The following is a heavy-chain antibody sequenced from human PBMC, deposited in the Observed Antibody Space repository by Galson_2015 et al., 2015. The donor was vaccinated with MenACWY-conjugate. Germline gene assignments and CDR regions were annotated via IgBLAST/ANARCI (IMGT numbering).Heavy chain of an antibody. CDR2: IYYSGST. J-gene: IGHJ4*02. Sequence: SETLSLTCTVSGGSISSSSYYWGWIRQPPGKGLEWIGSIYYSGSTYYNPSLKSRVTISVDTSKNQFSLKLSSVTAADTAVYYCARQGEQWLGTYLDYWGQGTLVTVSS. CDR3: ARQGEQWLGTYLDY. CDR1: GGSISSSSYY. V-gene: IGHV4-39*01. D-gene: IGHD6-19*01.